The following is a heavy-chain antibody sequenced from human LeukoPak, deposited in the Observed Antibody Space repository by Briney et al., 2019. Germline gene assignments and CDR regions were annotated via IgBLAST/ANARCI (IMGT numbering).Heavy chain of an antibody. CDR2: IYYSGST. D-gene: IGHD2-2*01. V-gene: IGHV4-39*07. J-gene: IGHJ3*02. CDR3: ARGCSSTSCYEGAFDI. Sequence: SETLPLTCTVSGGSISSSSYYWGWIRQPPGKGLEWIGSIYYSGSTYYNPSLKSRVTISVDTSKNQFSLKLSSVTAADTAVYYCARGCSSTSCYEGAFDIWGQGTMVTVSS. CDR1: GGSISSSSYY.